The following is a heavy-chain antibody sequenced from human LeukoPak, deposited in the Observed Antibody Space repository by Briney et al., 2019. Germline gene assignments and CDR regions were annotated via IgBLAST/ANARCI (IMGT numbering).Heavy chain of an antibody. CDR1: GGSISSYY. J-gene: IGHJ4*02. CDR3: ARDNPRTTTYSSGSSFDF. Sequence: SETLSLTCTVSGGSISSYYWSWIRQPPGKTLEWIGSIYSSGSTYYNSSLQSRVIIIIDTPKNHFSLILSSVTAADTAVYFCARDNPRTTTYSSGSSFDFWGQGTLVTVSS. CDR2: IYSSGST. V-gene: IGHV4-59*12. D-gene: IGHD6-19*01.